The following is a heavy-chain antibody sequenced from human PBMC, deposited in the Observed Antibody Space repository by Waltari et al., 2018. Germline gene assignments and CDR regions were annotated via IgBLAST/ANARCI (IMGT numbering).Heavy chain of an antibody. V-gene: IGHV3-23*01. J-gene: IGHJ4*02. D-gene: IGHD6-19*01. CDR2: ISGSGGST. CDR3: AKDGGSGWYGGIDY. Sequence: EVQLLESGGGLVQPGGSLRLSCAASGFTFSSYAMSWVRQAPGKGLEWVSAISGSGGSTDYADSVKGRFTISRDNSKNTRYLQMNSLRAEDTAVYYCAKDGGSGWYGGIDYWGQGTLVTVSS. CDR1: GFTFSSYA.